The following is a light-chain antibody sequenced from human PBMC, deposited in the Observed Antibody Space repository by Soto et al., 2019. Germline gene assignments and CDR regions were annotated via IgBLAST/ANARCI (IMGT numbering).Light chain of an antibody. CDR2: KNN. V-gene: IGLV1-47*01. CDR3: TAWDDSLTGYV. Sequence: QSVLTQPPSASGTPGQRVTISCFGSDSNIGNNFVYWYQQVPGSAPKLLIYKNNQRPSGVPDRFSGSRSGTSASLAISGLRSEDEADYYCTAWDDSLTGYVFGIGTQLTVL. CDR1: DSNIGNNF. J-gene: IGLJ7*01.